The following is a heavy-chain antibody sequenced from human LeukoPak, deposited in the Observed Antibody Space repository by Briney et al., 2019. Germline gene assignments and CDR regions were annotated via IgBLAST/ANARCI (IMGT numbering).Heavy chain of an antibody. D-gene: IGHD6-19*01. CDR2: ISSSSSYI. J-gene: IGHJ4*02. Sequence: GGSLRLSCAASGFTFSSYNMNWVRQAPGKGLEWVSSISSSSSYIYYADSVKGRFTISRDNAKNSLYLQMNSLRAEDTAVYYCARDSGIAVAAEWGQGTLVTVSS. CDR1: GFTFSSYN. CDR3: ARDSGIAVAAE. V-gene: IGHV3-21*01.